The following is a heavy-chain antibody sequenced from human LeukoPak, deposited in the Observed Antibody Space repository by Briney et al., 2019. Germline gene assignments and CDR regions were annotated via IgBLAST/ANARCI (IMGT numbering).Heavy chain of an antibody. CDR2: INPDGSNM. J-gene: IGHJ4*02. Sequence: GGSLRLSCAASGFSFSSYWMSWVRQAPGKGPEWVANINPDGSNMLYVDSVKGRFTISRDNAKNSLYLQMNNLRAEDTAVYFCVSGFLQWLYWGQGTLVTVSS. CDR1: GFSFSSYW. D-gene: IGHD3-3*01. V-gene: IGHV3-7*01. CDR3: VSGFLQWLY.